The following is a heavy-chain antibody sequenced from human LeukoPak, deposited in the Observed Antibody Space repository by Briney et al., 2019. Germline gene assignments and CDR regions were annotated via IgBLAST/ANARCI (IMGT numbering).Heavy chain of an antibody. CDR1: GFTFSSYA. CDR2: VSGSKGNT. V-gene: IGHV3-23*01. Sequence: PGGSLRLSCAASGFTFSSYAMSWVRQAPGEGLEWVSTVSGSKGNTHYADSVKGRFTISRDNSKNTLYLQMNSLRAEDTAVYYCVRESPVAAVGRSWFDPWGQGTLVTVPS. D-gene: IGHD6-13*01. J-gene: IGHJ5*02. CDR3: VRESPVAAVGRSWFDP.